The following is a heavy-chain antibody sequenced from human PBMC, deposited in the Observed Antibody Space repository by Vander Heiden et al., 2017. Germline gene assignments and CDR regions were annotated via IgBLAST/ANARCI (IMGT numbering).Heavy chain of an antibody. V-gene: IGHV1-58*01. D-gene: IGHD6-13*01. CDR1: GFTFTSSA. Sequence: QMQLVQSGPEVKKPVTSVKVPCKASGFTFTSSAVQWVRQARGQRLEWIGWIVVGSGNTNYAQKFQERVTITRDMSTSTAYMELSGLRSEDTAVYYCAASEGGSSWYDFDYWGQGTLVTVSS. CDR2: IVVGSGNT. CDR3: AASEGGSSWYDFDY. J-gene: IGHJ4*02.